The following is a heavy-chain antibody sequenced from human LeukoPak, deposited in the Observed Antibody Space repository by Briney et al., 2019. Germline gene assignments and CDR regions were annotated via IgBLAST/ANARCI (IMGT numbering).Heavy chain of an antibody. D-gene: IGHD4-23*01. J-gene: IGHJ5*02. CDR2: IYTSGST. Sequence: PSQTLSLTCTVSGGSIGSDNDHWSWIRQPAGKGLEWIGRIYTSGSTNYNPSLQSRVTIAVDTSKNQFSLKLSSVTAADTAVYYCARVFGGPVSRRFDPWGQGTLVTVSS. CDR1: GGSIGSDNDH. CDR3: ARVFGGPVSRRFDP. V-gene: IGHV4-61*02.